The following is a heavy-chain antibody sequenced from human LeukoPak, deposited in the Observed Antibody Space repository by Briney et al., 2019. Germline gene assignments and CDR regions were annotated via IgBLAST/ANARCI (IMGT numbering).Heavy chain of an antibody. D-gene: IGHD5-12*01. J-gene: IGHJ4*02. CDR3: ARVEASGYDYGAFDY. CDR2: IKQDGSEK. Sequence: GGSLRLSYAASGFTFNRYWMSWVRQAPGKGLEWVANIKQDGSEKYYVDSVKGRFTISRDNAKNSLYLQMNSLRAEDTAVYYCARVEASGYDYGAFDYWGRGTLVTVSS. CDR1: GFTFNRYW. V-gene: IGHV3-7*01.